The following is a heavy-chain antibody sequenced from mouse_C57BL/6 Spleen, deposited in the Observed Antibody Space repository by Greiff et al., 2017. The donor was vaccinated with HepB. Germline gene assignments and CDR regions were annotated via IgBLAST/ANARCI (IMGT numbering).Heavy chain of an antibody. D-gene: IGHD2-3*01. Sequence: EVKVVESGGGLVKPGGSLKLSCAASGFTFSDYGMHWVRQAPEKGLEWVAYISSGSSTIYYADTVKGRFTISRDNAKNTLFLQMTSLRSEDTAMYYCARPYDDPLAYWGQGTLVTVSA. V-gene: IGHV5-17*01. J-gene: IGHJ3*01. CDR1: GFTFSDYG. CDR2: ISSGSSTI. CDR3: ARPYDDPLAY.